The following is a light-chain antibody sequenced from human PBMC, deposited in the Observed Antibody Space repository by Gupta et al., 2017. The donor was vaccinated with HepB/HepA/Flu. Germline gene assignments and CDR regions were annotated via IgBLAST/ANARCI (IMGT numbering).Light chain of an antibody. J-gene: IGLJ3*02. CDR2: STN. CDR1: SGSVSTSYY. Sequence: QTVVTQEPSFSVSPGGPVTLTCGLSSGSVSTSYYPSWYQQTPGQPPRTLIYSTNTRSSGVPDRFSGSTLGNKAALTITGAQADDESNYYCVLYMGSGIWVFGGGTKLTVL. V-gene: IGLV8-61*01. CDR3: VLYMGSGIWV.